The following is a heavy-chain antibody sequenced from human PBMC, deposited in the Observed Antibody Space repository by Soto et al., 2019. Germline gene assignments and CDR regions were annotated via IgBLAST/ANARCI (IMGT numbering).Heavy chain of an antibody. J-gene: IGHJ4*02. D-gene: IGHD3-3*01. CDR1: GVTFKDYG. Sequence: SCGAPGVTFKDYGMHWVRQAPGKGLEWVAVISYDGSSKDYADSVKGRFTISRDNSKNSLYLQVTSLRAEDTAVYYCAKTGLKFWSGYFNFDYWGQGTLVTVSS. CDR2: ISYDGSSK. V-gene: IGHV3-30*18. CDR3: AKTGLKFWSGYFNFDY.